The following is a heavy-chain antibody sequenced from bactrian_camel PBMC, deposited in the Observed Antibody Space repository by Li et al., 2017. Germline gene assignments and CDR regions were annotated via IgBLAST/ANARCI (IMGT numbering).Heavy chain of an antibody. Sequence: VQLVESGGGAVQPGGSLRLSCVASGFSFGDYWMYWVRQAPGKGLEWVSGIHSNGRSTTYADSVKGRFTISRDNAKNTVYLELSSLVTEDTATYYCGELGSGGYWGQGTQVTVS. CDR3: GELGSGGY. V-gene: IGHV3S1*01. CDR2: IHSNGRST. CDR1: GFSFGDYW. J-gene: IGHJ6*01.